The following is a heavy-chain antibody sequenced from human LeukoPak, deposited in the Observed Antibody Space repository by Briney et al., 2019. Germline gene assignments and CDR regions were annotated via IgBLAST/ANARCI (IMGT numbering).Heavy chain of an antibody. CDR2: IYYSGST. V-gene: IGHV4-61*01. CDR3: ATRSTGVAATFDS. CDR1: GGSVSSGSYY. J-gene: IGHJ4*02. Sequence: PSETLSLTCTVSGGSVSSGSYYWSWIRQPPGKGLEWIGYIYYSGSTNYNPSLKSRVTISVDTSKNQFSLKLSSVTAADTAVYYCATRSTGVAATFDSWGQGALVTVSS. D-gene: IGHD2-15*01.